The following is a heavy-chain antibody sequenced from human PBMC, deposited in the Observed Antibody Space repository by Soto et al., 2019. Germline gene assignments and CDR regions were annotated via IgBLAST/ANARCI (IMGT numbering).Heavy chain of an antibody. CDR3: AKQQGPGTPYYYAMDV. CDR2: IRSSGDRT. CDR1: GLTFCRYA. Sequence: PGGSLRLSCAASGLTFCRYAMSWVPQAPEKGLEWVSIIRSSGDRTYYADSVKGRFTISRDNSKNTLYMQMNSLRAEDTAVYYCAKQQGPGTPYYYAMDVWGQGTTVTVSS. J-gene: IGHJ6*02. D-gene: IGHD1-1*01. V-gene: IGHV3-23*01.